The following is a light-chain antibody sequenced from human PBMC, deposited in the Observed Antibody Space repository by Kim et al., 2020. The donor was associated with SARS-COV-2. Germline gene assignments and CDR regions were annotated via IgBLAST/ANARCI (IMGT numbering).Light chain of an antibody. Sequence: GHTSSISGNTAIIRGHYATGYQQYPGTTPILLIYGNDHRPSGIPDRFSASRSGNTASLAISGPQAEDEADYYCNSRDSSRNRLVFGGGTQLTVL. CDR3: NSRDSSRNRLV. CDR1: IIRGHY. CDR2: GND. V-gene: IGLV3-19*01. J-gene: IGLJ3*02.